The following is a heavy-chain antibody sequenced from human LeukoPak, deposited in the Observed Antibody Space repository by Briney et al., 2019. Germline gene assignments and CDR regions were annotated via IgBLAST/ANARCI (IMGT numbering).Heavy chain of an antibody. Sequence: GGSLRLSCAASGFTFSSYGMHWVRQAPGKGLEWVAVISYDGSNKYYADSVKGRFTISRDNSKNTLYLQMNSLRAEDTAVYYCAKERLLFHDYWGQGTLVTVSS. D-gene: IGHD2-21*02. J-gene: IGHJ4*02. CDR2: ISYDGSNK. CDR1: GFTFSSYG. CDR3: AKERLLFHDY. V-gene: IGHV3-30*18.